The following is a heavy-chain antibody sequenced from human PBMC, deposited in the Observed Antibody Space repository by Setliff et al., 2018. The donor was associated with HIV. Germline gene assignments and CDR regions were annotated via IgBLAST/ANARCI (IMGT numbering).Heavy chain of an antibody. Sequence: ASVKVSCKASGYTFTNYYMHWVRQTPGQGLEWMGWINPNSGGTNYAQKFQGRVTMTRDTSISTAYMELSRLRSDDTAVYYCARTLPQYTNLFDYWGQGTRVTAPQ. CDR2: INPNSGGT. CDR1: GYTFTNYY. D-gene: IGHD5-18*01. V-gene: IGHV1-2*02. CDR3: ARTLPQYTNLFDY. J-gene: IGHJ4*02.